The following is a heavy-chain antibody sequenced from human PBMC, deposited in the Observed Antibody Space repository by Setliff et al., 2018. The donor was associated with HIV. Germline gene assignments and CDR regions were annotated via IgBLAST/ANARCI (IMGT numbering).Heavy chain of an antibody. CDR3: ARGGYYYGSAVYYMDV. V-gene: IGHV1-69*05. CDR2: IIPVFGTA. Sequence: ASVKVSCKASGGTFSSYAISWVRQAPGQGLEWMGGIIPVFGTANYAQKFQGRVTITTDESTSTAYMELSSLRSEDTAVYYCARGGYYYGSAVYYMDVWGKGTTVTVSS. D-gene: IGHD3-10*01. CDR1: GGTFSSYA. J-gene: IGHJ6*03.